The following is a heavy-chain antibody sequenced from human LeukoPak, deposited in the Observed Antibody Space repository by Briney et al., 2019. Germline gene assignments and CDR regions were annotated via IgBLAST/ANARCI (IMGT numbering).Heavy chain of an antibody. Sequence: GGSLGLSCAASGFTFTNNWMSWVRQAPGKGLEWVANIKQDGSEKYYVDSVEGRFTISRDNAKNSLSLQMNSLRGEDTAVYYCVRALGSSSADYWGQGTLVTVSS. J-gene: IGHJ4*02. V-gene: IGHV3-7*01. D-gene: IGHD6-6*01. CDR3: VRALGSSSADY. CDR2: IKQDGSEK. CDR1: GFTFTNNW.